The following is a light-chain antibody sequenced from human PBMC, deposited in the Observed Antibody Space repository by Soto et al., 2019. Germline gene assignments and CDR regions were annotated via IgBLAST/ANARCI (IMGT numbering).Light chain of an antibody. CDR3: SSYTSDSTL. CDR2: DVS. Sequence: QSALTQPASVSGSPGQSITISCTGTSSDVGGYNFVSWYQQHPAKAPKLIIYDVSNRPSGVPIRFSASKSGSTASLTISGVQAEDEADYYCSSYTSDSTLFGGGTKVTVL. CDR1: SSDVGGYNF. V-gene: IGLV2-14*03. J-gene: IGLJ2*01.